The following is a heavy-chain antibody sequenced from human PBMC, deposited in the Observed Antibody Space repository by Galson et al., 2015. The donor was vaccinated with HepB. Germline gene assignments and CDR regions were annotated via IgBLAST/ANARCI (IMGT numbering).Heavy chain of an antibody. Sequence: CAISGDSVSSSSAAWNWIRQSPSRGLEWLGRTYYRSKWYNDYAVSVRSRITISPDTSKNQFSLQLNSVTPEDTAVYFCASDGRTRYYFDYWGQGTLVTVSS. CDR2: TYYRSKWYN. V-gene: IGHV6-1*01. CDR3: ASDGRTRYYFDY. J-gene: IGHJ4*02. CDR1: GDSVSSSSAA.